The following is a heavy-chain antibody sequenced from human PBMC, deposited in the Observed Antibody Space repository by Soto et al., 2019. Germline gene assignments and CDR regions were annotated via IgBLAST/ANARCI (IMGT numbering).Heavy chain of an antibody. CDR1: WDSVASNSPS. D-gene: IGHD6-13*01. CDR3: ARGAGILDYYYGMDV. CDR2: TYYRSKWYN. J-gene: IGHJ6*04. Sequence: SQTLSLTCAVSWDSVASNSPSCNWIRNSPSRGLEWLGRTYYRSKWYNDYAVSVNSRITINPDTSKNQFSLQLSSVTPEDTAVYYCARGAGILDYYYGMDVWGKGTTVSVRS. V-gene: IGHV6-1*01.